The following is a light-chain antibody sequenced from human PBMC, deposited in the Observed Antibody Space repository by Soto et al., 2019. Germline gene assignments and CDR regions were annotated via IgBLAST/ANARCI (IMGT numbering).Light chain of an antibody. CDR3: QQSYITPRFT. J-gene: IGKJ3*01. CDR2: AAS. Sequence: DIQMTQSPSSLSASVGDRVTITCRASQSVRNYLNWYQQKPGKAPKLLIYAASTLLSGVPSRFSGSGSGTDFNLTISSLQPEDFATYYCQQSYITPRFTFCPGPKVDVE. CDR1: QSVRNY. V-gene: IGKV1-39*01.